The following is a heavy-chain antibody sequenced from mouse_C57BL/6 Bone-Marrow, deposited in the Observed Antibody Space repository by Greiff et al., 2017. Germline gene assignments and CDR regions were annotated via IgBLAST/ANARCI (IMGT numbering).Heavy chain of an antibody. CDR1: GFTFSDYG. CDR2: ISSGSSTI. D-gene: IGHD2-3*01. J-gene: IGHJ4*01. CDR3: ARDGYYLYAMDD. Sequence: EVKLVESGGGLVKPGGSLKLSCAASGFTFSDYGMHWVRQAPEKGLEWVAYISSGSSTIYYADTVKGRFTISRDNAKNTLFLQMPSLRSEDTAMYYCARDGYYLYAMDDWGQGTSVTVSS. V-gene: IGHV5-17*01.